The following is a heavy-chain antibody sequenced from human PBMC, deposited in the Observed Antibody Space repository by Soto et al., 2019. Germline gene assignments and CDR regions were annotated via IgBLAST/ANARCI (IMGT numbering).Heavy chain of an antibody. CDR2: ISWNSGSI. CDR1: GFTFDDYA. D-gene: IGHD2-15*01. J-gene: IGHJ4*02. V-gene: IGHV3-9*01. Sequence: GGSLRLSGAAAGFTFDDYAMRWVRQAPGKGLEWVSGISWNSGSIGYADSVKGRFTISRDNAKNSLYLQMNSLRAEDTALYYCAKVSTRYCSGGSCSTNFDYWGQGT. CDR3: AKVSTRYCSGGSCSTNFDY.